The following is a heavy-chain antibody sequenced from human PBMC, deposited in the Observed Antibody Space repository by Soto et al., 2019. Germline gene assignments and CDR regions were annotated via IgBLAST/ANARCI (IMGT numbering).Heavy chain of an antibody. CDR2: ISWNSGSI. V-gene: IGHV3-9*01. Sequence: PGGSLRLSCAASGFTFDDYAMHWVRQAPGKGLEWVSGISWNSGSIGYADSVKGRFTISRDNAKNSLYLQMNSLRAEDTALYYFAKSRPRSYYYYMDVWGKGTTVTVSS. CDR3: AKSRPRSYYYYMDV. CDR1: GFTFDDYA. J-gene: IGHJ6*03.